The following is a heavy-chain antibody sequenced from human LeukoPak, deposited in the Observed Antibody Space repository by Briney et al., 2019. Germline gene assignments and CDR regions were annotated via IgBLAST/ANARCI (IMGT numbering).Heavy chain of an antibody. J-gene: IGHJ4*02. CDR2: MYYSGST. Sequence: SETLSLTCTVSGGSIRSSYWSWIRQPPGKGLEWIGYMYYSGSTKYNPSLKSRVTMSVDTSQNQFSLKLSSVTAADTAVYYCASSFNDYGVPGAFDYWGQGTLVTVSS. CDR1: GGSIRSSY. D-gene: IGHD4-17*01. CDR3: ASSFNDYGVPGAFDY. V-gene: IGHV4-59*01.